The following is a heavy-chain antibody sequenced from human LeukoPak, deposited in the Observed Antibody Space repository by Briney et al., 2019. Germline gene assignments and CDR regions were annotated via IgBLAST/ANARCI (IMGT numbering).Heavy chain of an antibody. CDR1: GYSFTSYW. CDR3: ASRDYRRQDAFDI. V-gene: IGHV5-51*01. D-gene: IGHD4-11*01. CDR2: IYPGDSDT. J-gene: IGHJ3*02. Sequence: GEPLKISCKGSGYSFTSYWIGWVRQMPGKGLEWMGIIYPGDSDTRYSPSFQGQVTISADKSISTAYLQWSSLKASDTAMYYCASRDYRRQDAFDIWGQGTMVTVSS.